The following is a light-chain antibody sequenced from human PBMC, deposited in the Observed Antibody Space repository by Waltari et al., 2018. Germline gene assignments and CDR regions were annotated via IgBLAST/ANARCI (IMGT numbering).Light chain of an antibody. CDR1: SSYVGGYNY. CDR3: SSYTSSSTLEV. CDR2: EVS. Sequence: QSALTQPASVSGSPGQSITISCTGTSSYVGGYNYAPWYQPHPDKAPKLMIYEVSNRPSGVSNRFSGSKAGNTASLTISGLQAEDEADYYCSSYTSSSTLEVFGTGTKVTVL. J-gene: IGLJ1*01. V-gene: IGLV2-14*01.